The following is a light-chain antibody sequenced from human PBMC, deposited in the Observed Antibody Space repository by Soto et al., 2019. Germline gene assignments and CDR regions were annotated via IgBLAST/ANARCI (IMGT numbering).Light chain of an antibody. Sequence: QSALTQPASVSGSPGQSITISCTGTSIDVGGYNYVSWYQHHPGKAPKLMIYGVTNRPSGVSIRFSGSKSGNTASLTISGLQPEDEADYYCTSYIHRRTLVVFDGGTKVTVL. CDR2: GVT. J-gene: IGLJ2*01. V-gene: IGLV2-14*01. CDR3: TSYIHRRTLVV. CDR1: SIDVGGYNY.